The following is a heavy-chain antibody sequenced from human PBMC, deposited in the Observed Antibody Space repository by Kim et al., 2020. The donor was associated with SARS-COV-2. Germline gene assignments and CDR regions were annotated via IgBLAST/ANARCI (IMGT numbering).Heavy chain of an antibody. CDR3: ASGGYYYDSSGYPEGYFDY. J-gene: IGHJ4*02. D-gene: IGHD3-22*01. Sequence: GRFTISRYNSKNTLYLQMTSLRAEDTAVYYCASGGYYYDSSGYPEGYFDYWGQGTLVTVSS. V-gene: IGHV3-23*01.